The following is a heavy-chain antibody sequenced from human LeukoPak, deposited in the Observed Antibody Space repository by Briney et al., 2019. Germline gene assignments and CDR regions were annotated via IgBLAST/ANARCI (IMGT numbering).Heavy chain of an antibody. D-gene: IGHD2-21*02. V-gene: IGHV1-2*02. CDR3: ATDQAYCSGDCYPSVFDY. CDR1: GYTFTGYY. J-gene: IGHJ4*02. Sequence: ASVKVSCKASGYTFTGYYMHWVRQAPGQGLEWMGWINPNSGGTNYAQKFQGRVTMTRDTSISTAYMELSRLRSDDTAVYYCATDQAYCSGDCYPSVFDYWGQGTLVTVSS. CDR2: INPNSGGT.